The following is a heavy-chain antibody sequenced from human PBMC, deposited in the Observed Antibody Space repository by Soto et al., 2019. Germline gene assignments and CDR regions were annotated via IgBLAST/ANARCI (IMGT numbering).Heavy chain of an antibody. CDR3: ARGGQDFWSGPFDY. Sequence: ETLSLTCAVYGGSFSGYYWSWIRQPAGKGLEWIGRIDTSGSTNYNPSLKSRVTMSVDTSKQESSLKLSSVTAADTALYYCARGGQDFWSGPFDYWGRGALVTVSS. CDR1: GGSFSGYY. V-gene: IGHV4-59*10. D-gene: IGHD3-3*01. J-gene: IGHJ4*02. CDR2: IDTSGST.